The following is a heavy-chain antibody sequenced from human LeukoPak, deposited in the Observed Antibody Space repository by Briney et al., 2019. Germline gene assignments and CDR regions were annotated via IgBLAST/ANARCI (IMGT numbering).Heavy chain of an antibody. CDR3: ARVRSSSWYSVLGLDY. D-gene: IGHD6-13*01. V-gene: IGHV3-33*01. Sequence: GGSLRLSCAASGFTFSSYGMHWVRQAPGKGLEWVAVIWYDGSNKYYADSVKGRFTISRDNYKNTLYLKMNSLRAEDTAVYYCARVRSSSWYSVLGLDYWGQGTLVTVSS. CDR2: IWYDGSNK. CDR1: GFTFSSYG. J-gene: IGHJ4*02.